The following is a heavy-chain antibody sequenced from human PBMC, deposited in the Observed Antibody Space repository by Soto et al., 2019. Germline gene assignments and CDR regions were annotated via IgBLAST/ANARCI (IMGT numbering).Heavy chain of an antibody. CDR1: GYTFTSYG. D-gene: IGHD2-15*01. J-gene: IGHJ6*02. Sequence: ASVKVSCKASGYTFTSYGISWVRQAPGQGLEWMGWISAYNGNTGYAQKFQGRVTMTRNTSISTAYMELSSLRSEDTAVYYCARVKCSGGSCYGFGGYGMDVWGQGTTVTVSS. CDR3: ARVKCSGGSCYGFGGYGMDV. V-gene: IGHV1-8*02. CDR2: ISAYNGNT.